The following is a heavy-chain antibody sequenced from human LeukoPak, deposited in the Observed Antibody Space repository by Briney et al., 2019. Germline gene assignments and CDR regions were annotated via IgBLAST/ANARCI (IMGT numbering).Heavy chain of an antibody. Sequence: GASVKVSCKASGYTFTDHFMHWVRQAPGQGLEWMGWINPNSGGTNYAQKFQGRVTMTRDTSISTAYMELSRLRSDDTAVYYCARVTFRYSSGYGYWGQGTLVTVSS. V-gene: IGHV1-2*02. J-gene: IGHJ4*02. CDR2: INPNSGGT. D-gene: IGHD6-19*01. CDR1: GYTFTDHF. CDR3: ARVTFRYSSGYGY.